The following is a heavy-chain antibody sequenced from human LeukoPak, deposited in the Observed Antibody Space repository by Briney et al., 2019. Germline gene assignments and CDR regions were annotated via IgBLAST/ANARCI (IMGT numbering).Heavy chain of an antibody. CDR1: GFTFSDYV. D-gene: IGHD1-1*01. V-gene: IGHV3-23*01. CDR2: ITASGDRT. Sequence: GGSLRLSCAASGFTFSDYVMIWVRQAPGKGLEWVSGITASGDRTFYGDSVRGRFTMSRDNSKNTLYLQMDSLRAEDTAMYYCAREILEPGKTHEYWGQGTLVTVSS. CDR3: AREILEPGKTHEY. J-gene: IGHJ4*02.